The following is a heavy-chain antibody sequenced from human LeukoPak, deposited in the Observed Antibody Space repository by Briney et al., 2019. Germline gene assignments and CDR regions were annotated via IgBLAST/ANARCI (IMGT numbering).Heavy chain of an antibody. CDR2: ISAYNGNT. J-gene: IGHJ4*02. CDR1: GYTFTSYG. CDR3: ARVYYDSSGYYLDYLFDY. V-gene: IGHV1-18*01. Sequence: VASVKVSCKASGYTFTSYGNSWVRHPPGQGLERMGWISAYNGNTNYAQKLQGRVTMTTDTSTSTAYMELRSLRSDDTAVYYCARVYYDSSGYYLDYLFDYWGQGTLVTVSS. D-gene: IGHD3-22*01.